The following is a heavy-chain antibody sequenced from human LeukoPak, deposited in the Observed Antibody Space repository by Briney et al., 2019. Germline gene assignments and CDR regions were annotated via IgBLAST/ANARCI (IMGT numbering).Heavy chain of an antibody. V-gene: IGHV3-21*01. Sequence: GGSLRLSCAASGFTFTNYAMAWVRQAPGKGLEWVSSISSSSSYIYYADSVKGRFTISRDNAKNSLYLQMNSLRAEDTAVYYCARAPGFLEWLLPYYFDYWGQGTLVTVSS. CDR2: ISSSSSYI. D-gene: IGHD3-3*01. CDR1: GFTFTNYA. CDR3: ARAPGFLEWLLPYYFDY. J-gene: IGHJ4*02.